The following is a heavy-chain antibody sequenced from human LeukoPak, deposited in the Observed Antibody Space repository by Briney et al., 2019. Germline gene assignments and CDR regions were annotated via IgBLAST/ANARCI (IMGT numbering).Heavy chain of an antibody. V-gene: IGHV3-53*01. Sequence: GGSLRPSCAASGFSVSSNYMSWVRQAPGKGLGGVSVIYSGGSTYYADSVKGRFTISRDNSKNTLYLQMNSLRAEDTAVYYCARYYYGSGSYYYWGQGTLVTVSS. CDR1: GFSVSSNY. CDR3: ARYYYGSGSYYY. D-gene: IGHD3-10*01. J-gene: IGHJ4*02. CDR2: IYSGGST.